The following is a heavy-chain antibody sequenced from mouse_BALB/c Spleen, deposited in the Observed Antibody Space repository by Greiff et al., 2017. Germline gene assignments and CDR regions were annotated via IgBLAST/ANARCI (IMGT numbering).Heavy chain of an antibody. J-gene: IGHJ2*01. CDR2: ISSGGSYT. D-gene: IGHD1-1*01. V-gene: IGHV5-6*02. Sequence: DVKLQESGGDLVKPGGSLKLSCAASGFTFSSYGMSWVRQTPDKRLEWVATISSGGSYTYYPDSVKGRFTISRDNAKNTLYLQMSSLKSEDTAMYYCARRPHYYGSSYHFDYWGQGTTLTVSS. CDR1: GFTFSSYG. CDR3: ARRPHYYGSSYHFDY.